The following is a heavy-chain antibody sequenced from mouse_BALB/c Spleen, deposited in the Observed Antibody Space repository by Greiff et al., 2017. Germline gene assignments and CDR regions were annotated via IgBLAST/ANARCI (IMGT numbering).Heavy chain of an antibody. CDR1: GFTFNTYA. J-gene: IGHJ3*01. CDR3: VRHGATRTGLAY. D-gene: IGHD3-1*01. CDR2: IRSKSNNYAT. V-gene: IGHV10-1*02. Sequence: EVQVVESGGGLVQPKGSLKLSCAASGFTFNTYAMNWVRQAPGKGLEWVARIRSKSNNYATYYADSVKDRFTISRDASQSMLYLQMNNLKTEDTAMYYCVRHGATRTGLAYWGQGTLVTVSA.